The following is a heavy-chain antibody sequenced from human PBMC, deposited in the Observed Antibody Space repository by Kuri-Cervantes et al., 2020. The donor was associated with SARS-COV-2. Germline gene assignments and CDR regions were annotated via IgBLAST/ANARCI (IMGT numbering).Heavy chain of an antibody. V-gene: IGHV4-4*07. D-gene: IGHD1-26*01. J-gene: IGHJ4*02. CDR3: ARVVVGATTLPFDY. CDR1: GGSISSYY. Sequence: GSLRLSCTVSGGSISSYYWSWIRQPAGKGLEWIGRIYTSGSTNYNPSLKSRVTMSVDTSKNQFSLKLSSVTAADTAVYYCARVVVGATTLPFDYWGQGTLVTVSS. CDR2: IYTSGST.